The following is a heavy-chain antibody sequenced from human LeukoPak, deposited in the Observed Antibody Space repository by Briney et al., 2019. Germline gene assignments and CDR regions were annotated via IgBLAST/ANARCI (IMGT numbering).Heavy chain of an antibody. CDR2: ISYDGSDK. CDR1: GFTFSTYG. Sequence: GRSLRLSCAASGFTFSTYGMHWTRQAPGKGLEWVAVISYDGSDKYYADSVKGRFTISRDNSKNTLYLQMNSLRAEDTAVYYCAKGRWYNDYAFDYWGQGTLVTVSS. V-gene: IGHV3-30*18. J-gene: IGHJ4*02. D-gene: IGHD4-17*01. CDR3: AKGRWYNDYAFDY.